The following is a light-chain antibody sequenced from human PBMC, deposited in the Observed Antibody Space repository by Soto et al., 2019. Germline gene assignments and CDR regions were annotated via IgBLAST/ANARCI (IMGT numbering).Light chain of an antibody. CDR3: QQYDNWPPTT. CDR2: LAS. CDR1: QSVNNN. J-gene: IGKJ5*01. V-gene: IGKV3-15*01. Sequence: EVVMTQTPETVSGSPGERATLSGRPSQSVNNNVAWYQQKPGQSPRLLFYLASTRAPGIPARFSAGGSGTEFTLTISSLQSDDFAVYYCQQYDNWPPTTFGQGTLLEI.